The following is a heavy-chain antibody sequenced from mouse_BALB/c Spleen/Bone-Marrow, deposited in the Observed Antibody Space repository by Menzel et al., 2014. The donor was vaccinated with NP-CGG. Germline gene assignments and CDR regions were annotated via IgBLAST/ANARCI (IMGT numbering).Heavy chain of an antibody. CDR1: GFTFSTYG. J-gene: IGHJ4*01. CDR2: ISSGGGYT. V-gene: IGHV5-6*01. CDR3: TRQGNWDHYAMDN. Sequence: EVNVVESGGDLVKPGGSLKLSCAASGFTFSTYGMSWVRQTPDKRLEWVATISSGGGYTYYPDSVKGRFTISRDNAKNTLYLQMSSLKSEDTAMYYCTRQGNWDHYAMDNWGQGTSVTVSS. D-gene: IGHD4-1*01.